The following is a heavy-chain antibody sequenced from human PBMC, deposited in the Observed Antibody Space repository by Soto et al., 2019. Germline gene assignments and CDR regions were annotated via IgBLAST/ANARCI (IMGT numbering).Heavy chain of an antibody. V-gene: IGHV4-30-4*01. CDR2: IYYSGST. D-gene: IGHD1-20*01. Sequence: QVQLQESGPGLVKPSQTLSLTCTVSGGSISSGDYYWSWIRQPPGKGLEWVGYIYYSGSTYHNLSLKSRVIISIDTSKNQFSLKLSSVTAADTAVYYCARGVTGTRYFDLWGRGTLVTVSS. CDR3: ARGVTGTRYFDL. CDR1: GGSISSGDYY. J-gene: IGHJ2*01.